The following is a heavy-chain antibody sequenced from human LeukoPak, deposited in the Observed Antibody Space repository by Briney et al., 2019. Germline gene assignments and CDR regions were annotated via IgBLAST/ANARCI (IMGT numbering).Heavy chain of an antibody. J-gene: IGHJ3*01. CDR2: INPDGGNT. V-gene: IGHV1-46*01. CDR3: ARIRDGYNDAYDL. CDR1: GYTFTNSD. D-gene: IGHD5-24*01. Sequence: GASVKVSCKASGYTFTNSDIHWVPQSPGQVLEWMGLINPDGGNTNYAQNFQGRVTLTRDTSTSTVYMELSSLRSEDTAIYYCARIRDGYNDAYDLWGQGTVVTVPS.